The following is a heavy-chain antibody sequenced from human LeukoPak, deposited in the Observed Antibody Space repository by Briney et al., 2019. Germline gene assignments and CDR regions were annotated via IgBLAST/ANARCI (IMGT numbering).Heavy chain of an antibody. Sequence: GGSLRLSCAASGFTFDDYDMHWVRQAPGKGLEWVSGISWNCGSIGYADSVKGRFTISRDNAKNSLYLQMNSLRVEDSALYYCAKNGDSRAYYFFYMDVWGKGTTVTVSS. J-gene: IGHJ6*03. CDR1: GFTFDDYD. V-gene: IGHV3-9*01. D-gene: IGHD3-10*01. CDR3: AKNGDSRAYYFFYMDV. CDR2: ISWNCGSI.